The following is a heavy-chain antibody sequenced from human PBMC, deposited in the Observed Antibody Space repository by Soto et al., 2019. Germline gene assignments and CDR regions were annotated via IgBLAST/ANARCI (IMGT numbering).Heavy chain of an antibody. CDR2: ISSTSSYI. CDR1: GFSFSNYS. J-gene: IGHJ4*02. CDR3: ARELSSSWYALDH. Sequence: EVQLVESGGGLVKPGGSLRLSCAAFGFSFSNYSMNWVRQAPGKGLEWVSSISSTSSYIYYADSMKGRFTISRDNAKNSLFLQMNSLRAEDTAIYYCARELSSSWYALDHWGLGTLVSVSS. D-gene: IGHD6-13*01. V-gene: IGHV3-21*01.